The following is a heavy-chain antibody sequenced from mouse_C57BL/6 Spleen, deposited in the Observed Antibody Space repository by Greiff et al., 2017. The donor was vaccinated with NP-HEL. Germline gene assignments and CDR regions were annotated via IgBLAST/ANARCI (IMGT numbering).Heavy chain of an antibody. D-gene: IGHD1-1*01. V-gene: IGHV1-50*01. CDR1: GYTFTSYW. CDR3: ASTYYGSDY. CDR2: IDPSDSYT. J-gene: IGHJ2*01. Sequence: QVQLKQPGAELVKPGASVKLSCKASGYTFTSYWMQWVKQRPGQGLEWIGEIDPSDSYTNYNQKFKGKATLTVDTSSSTAYMQLSSLTSEDSAVYYCASTYYGSDYWGQGTTLTVSS.